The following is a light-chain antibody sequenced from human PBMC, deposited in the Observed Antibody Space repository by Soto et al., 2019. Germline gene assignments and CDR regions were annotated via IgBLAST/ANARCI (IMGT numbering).Light chain of an antibody. Sequence: QSALAQPASVSGSPGQSITIYCTGTSSDVGGYNYVSWYQQHPGKAPKLMIYDVSNRPSGVSNRFSGSKSGNTASLTISGLQAEDEGDYYCSSYTSSSTQVFGGGTKVTVL. J-gene: IGLJ2*01. CDR2: DVS. CDR1: SSDVGGYNY. V-gene: IGLV2-14*01. CDR3: SSYTSSSTQV.